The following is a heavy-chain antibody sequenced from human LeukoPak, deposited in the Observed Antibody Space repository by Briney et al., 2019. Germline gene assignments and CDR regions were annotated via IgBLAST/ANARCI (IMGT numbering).Heavy chain of an antibody. V-gene: IGHV4-34*01. Sequence: SETLSLTCTVSGGSISTYYWSWIRQPPGKGLEWIGEINHSGSTNYNPSLKSRVTISVDTSKNQFSLKLSSVTAADTAVYYCARARRADLRFGESFRHSKAVRAFDIWGQGTMVTVSS. CDR2: INHSGST. D-gene: IGHD3-10*01. CDR3: ARARRADLRFGESFRHSKAVRAFDI. CDR1: GGSISTYY. J-gene: IGHJ3*02.